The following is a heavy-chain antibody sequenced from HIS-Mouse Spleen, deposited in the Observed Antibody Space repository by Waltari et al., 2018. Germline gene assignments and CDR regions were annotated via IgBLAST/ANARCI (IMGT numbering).Heavy chain of an antibody. CDR1: GFTFSSYG. J-gene: IGHJ5*02. Sequence: QVQLVESGGGVVQPGRSLRLSCAASGFTFSSYGMHWVSPAPGKGLEWVAVISYDGSNKYYADSVKGRFTISRDNSKNTLYLQMNSLRAEDTAVYYCAKEYSSSHNWFDPWGQGTLVTVSS. V-gene: IGHV3-30*18. D-gene: IGHD6-13*01. CDR3: AKEYSSSHNWFDP. CDR2: ISYDGSNK.